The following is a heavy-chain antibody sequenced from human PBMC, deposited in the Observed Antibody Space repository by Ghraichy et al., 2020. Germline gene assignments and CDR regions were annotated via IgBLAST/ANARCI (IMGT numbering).Heavy chain of an antibody. J-gene: IGHJ6*02. CDR1: GYTFTGYY. Sequence: ASVKVSCKASGYTFTGYYMHWVRQAPGQGLEWMGWINPNSGGTNYAQKFQGRVTMTRDTSISTAYMELSRLRSDDTAVYYCARMEGSGIGNYYYGMDVWGQGTTVTVSS. D-gene: IGHD3-10*01. V-gene: IGHV1-2*02. CDR2: INPNSGGT. CDR3: ARMEGSGIGNYYYGMDV.